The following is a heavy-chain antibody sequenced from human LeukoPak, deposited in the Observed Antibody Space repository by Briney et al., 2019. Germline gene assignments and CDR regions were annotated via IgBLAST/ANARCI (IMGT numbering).Heavy chain of an antibody. CDR2: IYTSGST. Sequence: SETLSLTRTVSGGSISSGSYYWSWIRQPAGKGLEWIGRIYTSGSTNYNPSLKSRVTISVDTSKNQFSLKLSSVTAADTAVYYCAREAGDSGSPGDYWGQGTLVTVSS. J-gene: IGHJ4*02. V-gene: IGHV4-61*02. CDR1: GGSISSGSYY. CDR3: AREAGDSGSPGDY. D-gene: IGHD1-26*01.